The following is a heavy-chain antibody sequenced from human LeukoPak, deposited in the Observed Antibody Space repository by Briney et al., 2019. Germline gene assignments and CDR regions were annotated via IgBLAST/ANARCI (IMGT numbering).Heavy chain of an antibody. CDR2: IWYDGSNK. CDR1: GFTFSSYG. CDR3: ARDGRITIFGVVINDYYYYGMDV. J-gene: IGHJ6*02. V-gene: IGHV3-33*01. D-gene: IGHD3-3*01. Sequence: PGGSLRLSCAASGFTFSSYGMHWVRQAPGKGLEWVALIWYDGSNKYYADSVKGRLTISRDNSKNTLYLQMNSLRAEDTAVYYCARDGRITIFGVVINDYYYYGMDVWGQGTTSPSP.